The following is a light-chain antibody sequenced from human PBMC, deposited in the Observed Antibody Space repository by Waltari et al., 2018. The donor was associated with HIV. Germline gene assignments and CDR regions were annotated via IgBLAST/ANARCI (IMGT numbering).Light chain of an antibody. CDR2: DVN. CDR3: CSYAGSYTYV. Sequence: QSALTQPRSVSGSPGQSVTISCTGTSSDVGGYNYVSWYQQHPGKAPRLMIYDVNRRPSGVPGRFSGSKSGNTASLTISGLQAEDEADYYCCSYAGSYTYVFRTGTEVTVL. J-gene: IGLJ1*01. V-gene: IGLV2-11*01. CDR1: SSDVGGYNY.